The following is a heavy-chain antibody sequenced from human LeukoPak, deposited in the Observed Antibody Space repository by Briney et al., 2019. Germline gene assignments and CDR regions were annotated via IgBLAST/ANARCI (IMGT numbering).Heavy chain of an antibody. V-gene: IGHV3-30*02. J-gene: IGHJ6*02. Sequence: GGSLRLSCAASGFSFSNNGIHWVRQAPGKGLEWVAFIQSNGNPKYYADSVRGRFTISRDNSKKTRYLQMDSLRVEDTAVYYCAREASTEIIGGMDVRGQGTTVTVTS. D-gene: IGHD2-8*02. CDR2: IQSNGNPK. CDR3: AREASTEIIGGMDV. CDR1: GFSFSNNG.